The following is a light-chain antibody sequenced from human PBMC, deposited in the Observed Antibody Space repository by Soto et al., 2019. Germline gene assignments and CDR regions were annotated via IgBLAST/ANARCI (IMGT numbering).Light chain of an antibody. CDR1: QSISGY. Sequence: IQMTQSPSSLSASVGDRVTITCRSSQSISGYLNWYQQKPGKAPTLLIYTASTLQSGVPSRFSSSVSETDFTLAISGRQPEDFATYYCQQTYSSSWTFGQGTKVEF. CDR3: QQTYSSSWT. V-gene: IGKV1-39*01. J-gene: IGKJ1*01. CDR2: TAS.